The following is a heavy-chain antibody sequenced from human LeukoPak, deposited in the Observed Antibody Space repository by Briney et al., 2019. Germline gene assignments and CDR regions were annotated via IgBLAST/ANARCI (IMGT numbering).Heavy chain of an antibody. J-gene: IGHJ4*02. CDR1: GYTFTGYY. Sequence: GASVKVSCKASGYTFTGYYMHWVRQAPGQGLEWMGIINPSGGSTSYARKFQGRVTMTRDMSTSTVYMQLSSLRSEDTAVYYCAREGSEGGGYYFDYWGQGTLVTVSS. V-gene: IGHV1-46*01. CDR2: INPSGGST. D-gene: IGHD2-15*01. CDR3: AREGSEGGGYYFDY.